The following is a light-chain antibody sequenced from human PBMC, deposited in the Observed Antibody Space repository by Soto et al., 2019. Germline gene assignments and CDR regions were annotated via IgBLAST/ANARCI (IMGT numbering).Light chain of an antibody. J-gene: IGKJ1*01. CDR2: DAS. CDR3: QQYNSNRT. CDR1: QSISSW. Sequence: STQCRSMGDRETVTFRASQSISSWVAWYQQNPGKAPKLLIYDASSFESGLPSRFSGRAARPVFTLTTNSLQPDDFATYYCQQYNSNRTFGQGTKVDIK. V-gene: IGKV1-5*01.